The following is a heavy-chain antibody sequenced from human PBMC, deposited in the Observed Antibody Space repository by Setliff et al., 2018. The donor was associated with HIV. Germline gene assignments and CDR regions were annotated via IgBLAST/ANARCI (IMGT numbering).Heavy chain of an antibody. D-gene: IGHD2-2*01. CDR1: GFTFRLYG. J-gene: IGHJ4*02. Sequence: LGGSLRLSCAASGFTFRLYGMHWVRRAPGKGLEWVASIEFDGKNEYYAESVKGRFTISRDNSKSTVYLQMNSVTPEDSAMYYCAKFRYAIKSTYYFDSWGQGTLVTVSS. V-gene: IGHV3-30*02. CDR2: IEFDGKNE. CDR3: AKFRYAIKSTYYFDS.